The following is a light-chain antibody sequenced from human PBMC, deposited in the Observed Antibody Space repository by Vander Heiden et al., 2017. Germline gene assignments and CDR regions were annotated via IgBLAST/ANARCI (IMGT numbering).Light chain of an antibody. Sequence: VLTLSPGPLSLFPGERATLSCRASQSVSSSYLAWYQHKPGQAPRLLSCATYRRATGIPDRFSGSGSGTDFTLTSSRLDPEDSARYFCHQYGSAPRTFGQGTKVEI. CDR2: ATY. V-gene: IGKV3-20*01. CDR1: QSVSSSY. CDR3: HQYGSAPRT. J-gene: IGKJ1*01.